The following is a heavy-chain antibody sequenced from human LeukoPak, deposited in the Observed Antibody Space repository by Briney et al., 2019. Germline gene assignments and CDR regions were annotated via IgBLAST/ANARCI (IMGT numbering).Heavy chain of an antibody. J-gene: IGHJ4*02. Sequence: GGSLRLSCAASGFTVRSNYMSWVRQAPGKGLEWVSIIYNDGGTYYADSVKGRFTISRDNSKDTLFLQMNSLRAEDTAVYFCARLYYDILTAIRNWGQGALVTVSS. V-gene: IGHV3-53*01. CDR2: IYNDGGT. CDR3: ARLYYDILTAIRN. CDR1: GFTVRSNY. D-gene: IGHD3-9*01.